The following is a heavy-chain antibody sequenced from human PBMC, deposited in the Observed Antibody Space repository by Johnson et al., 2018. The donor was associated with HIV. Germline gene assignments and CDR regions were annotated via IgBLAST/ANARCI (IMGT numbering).Heavy chain of an antibody. CDR3: ARGGGVVGNAFDI. CDR2: ISWNSDTI. Sequence: QLVESGGGVVQPGRSLRLSCAASGFMFNNYAMHWVRQVSEKGLEWVACISWNSDTIGYANSVKGRFTISRDNSNNTLYLQMGSLRAEDMAVYYCARGGGVVGNAFDIWGQGTMVTVSS. J-gene: IGHJ3*02. CDR1: GFMFNNYA. D-gene: IGHD1-26*01. V-gene: IGHV3-9*03.